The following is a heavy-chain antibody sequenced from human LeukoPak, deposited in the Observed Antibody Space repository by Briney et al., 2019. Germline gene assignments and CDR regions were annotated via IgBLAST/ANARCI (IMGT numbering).Heavy chain of an antibody. CDR3: AKDPSYSSGTGTFDY. V-gene: IGHV3-23*01. J-gene: IGHJ4*02. CDR1: GFMFSDYY. D-gene: IGHD6-19*01. Sequence: GGSLRLSRVASGFMFSDYYMSWVRQAPGKGLEWVSAISGSGGSTYYADSVKGRFTISRDNSKNTLYLQMNSLRAEDTAVYYCAKDPSYSSGTGTFDYWGQGTLVTVSS. CDR2: ISGSGGST.